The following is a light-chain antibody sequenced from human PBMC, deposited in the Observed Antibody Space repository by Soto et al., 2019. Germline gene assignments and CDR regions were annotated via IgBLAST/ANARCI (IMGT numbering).Light chain of an antibody. CDR3: QKCDTAPWT. CDR2: VAS. Sequence: DIQMTQSPSPLSASVGDRVTITCRASQGINNYLAWYQQKPGEVPKLLIYVASTLQSGVPSRFSGSGSGTDFTLTISSLQPEDVATYYCQKCDTAPWTFGQGTKVEIK. J-gene: IGKJ1*01. V-gene: IGKV1-27*01. CDR1: QGINNY.